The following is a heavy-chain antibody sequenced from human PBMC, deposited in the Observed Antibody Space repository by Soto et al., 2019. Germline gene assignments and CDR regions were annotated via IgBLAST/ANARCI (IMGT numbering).Heavy chain of an antibody. CDR2: ISTSNGNT. V-gene: IGHV1-18*04. CDR3: ARTLSSSSSPYYFTF. Sequence: VQLVQSGVEVKKPGASVKVSCKASGYIFSSYGLSWVRLAPGQGLEWMGWISTSNGNTKCAQKFQDRVAMTTDTSTSTASMELRSLRSDDSAVYYCARTLSSSSSPYYFTFGGQGTLVSVSS. J-gene: IGHJ1*01. D-gene: IGHD6-6*01. CDR1: GYIFSSYG.